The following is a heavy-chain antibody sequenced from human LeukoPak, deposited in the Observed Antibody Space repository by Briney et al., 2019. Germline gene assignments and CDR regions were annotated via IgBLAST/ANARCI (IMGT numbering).Heavy chain of an antibody. D-gene: IGHD6-13*01. J-gene: IGHJ5*02. CDR3: ARAYRSSWYANWFDP. Sequence: SETLSLTCTVSGGSFSSGSYYWGWIRQPPGKGLEWIGSAYYSGSTYYNTSLKSRVTISVDTSKNQFSLKLSSVTAADTAVYFCARAYRSSWYANWFDPWGQGTLVTVSS. CDR1: GGSFSSGSYY. CDR2: AYYSGST. V-gene: IGHV4-39*07.